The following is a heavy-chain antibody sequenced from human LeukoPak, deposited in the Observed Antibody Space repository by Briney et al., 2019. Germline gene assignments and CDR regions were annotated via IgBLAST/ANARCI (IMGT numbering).Heavy chain of an antibody. CDR2: ISSSSSYI. Sequence: PGGSLRLSCAASGFTFSSYSMNWVRQAPGKGLEWVSSISSSSSYIYYADSVKGRFTISRDNAKNSLYLQINSLRAEDTAVYYCARGAPYDILTGYYLRYYYYYYGMDVWGQGTTVTVSS. CDR1: GFTFSSYS. J-gene: IGHJ6*02. CDR3: ARGAPYDILTGYYLRYYYYYYGMDV. V-gene: IGHV3-21*01. D-gene: IGHD3-9*01.